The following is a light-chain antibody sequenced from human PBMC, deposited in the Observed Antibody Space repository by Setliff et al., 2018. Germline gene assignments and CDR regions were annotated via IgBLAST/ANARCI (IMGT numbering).Light chain of an antibody. CDR3: SSYADSNIFL. J-gene: IGLJ1*01. V-gene: IGLV2-8*01. CDR2: DVT. CDR1: SNDVWGHNY. Sequence: QSVLTQPPSVSGSPGQSVTISCTGTSNDVWGHNYVSWYQQHPGKAPQLIIYDVTKRPSGVPDRFSGSKSGNTASLTVSGLQAEDEADYYCSSYADSNIFLFGTGTKVTVL.